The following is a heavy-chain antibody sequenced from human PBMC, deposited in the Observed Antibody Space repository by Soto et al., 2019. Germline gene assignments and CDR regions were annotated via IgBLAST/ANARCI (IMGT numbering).Heavy chain of an antibody. V-gene: IGHV3-23*01. Sequence: EVQLLESGGGLVQPGGSLRLSCSASGFTFSSYAMSWVRQAPGKGLEWVSTISAVGGSTYYADSVKGRFTVSRDNSQNPLDLQMSSLRAEDTAVYFCAKVRGYSSTLGLDYWGQGTLVTVSS. CDR2: ISAVGGST. CDR3: AKVRGYSSTLGLDY. D-gene: IGHD6-25*01. J-gene: IGHJ4*02. CDR1: GFTFSSYA.